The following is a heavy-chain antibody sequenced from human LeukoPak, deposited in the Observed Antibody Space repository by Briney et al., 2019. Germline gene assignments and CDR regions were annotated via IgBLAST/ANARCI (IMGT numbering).Heavy chain of an antibody. Sequence: ASVKVSCKVSGYTLTELSMHWARQAPGQGLEWMGIINPSGGSTSYAQKFQGRVTMTRDTSTSTVYMELSSLRSEDTAVYYCAREDRSIWTYFDYWGQGTLVTVSS. CDR1: GYTLTELS. CDR3: AREDRSIWTYFDY. J-gene: IGHJ4*02. V-gene: IGHV1-46*01. CDR2: INPSGGST. D-gene: IGHD1-1*01.